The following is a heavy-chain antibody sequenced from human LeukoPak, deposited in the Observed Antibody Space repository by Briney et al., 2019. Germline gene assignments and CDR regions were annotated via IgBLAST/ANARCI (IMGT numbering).Heavy chain of an antibody. CDR3: TFLQAAAGTGLDY. Sequence: GGSLRLSCAASGFTVSSNYMSWVRQAPGKGLEWVSVIYSGGSTYYADSVKGRFTISRDNSKNTLYLQMNSLRAEDTAVYYCTFLQAAAGTGLDYWGQGTLVNVSS. CDR2: IYSGGST. D-gene: IGHD6-13*01. V-gene: IGHV3-66*01. CDR1: GFTVSSNY. J-gene: IGHJ4*02.